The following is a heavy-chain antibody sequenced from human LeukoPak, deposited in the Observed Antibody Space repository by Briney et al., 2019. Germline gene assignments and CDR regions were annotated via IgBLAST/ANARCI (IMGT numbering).Heavy chain of an antibody. D-gene: IGHD2-21*02. CDR3: ARGLVTVGNWFDP. CDR2: IIPILGIA. Sequence: SVKVSCEASGGTFSSYAISWVRQAPGQGLEWMGRIIPILGIANYAQKFQGRVTITADKSTSTAYMELSSLRSEDTAVYYCARGLVTVGNWFDPWGQGTLVTVSS. CDR1: GGTFSSYA. J-gene: IGHJ5*02. V-gene: IGHV1-69*04.